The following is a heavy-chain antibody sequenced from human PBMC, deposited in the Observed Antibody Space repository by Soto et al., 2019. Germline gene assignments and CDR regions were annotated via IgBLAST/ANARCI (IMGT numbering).Heavy chain of an antibody. D-gene: IGHD6-6*01. Sequence: ASVKVSCKASGYTFTNYYMHWVRQAPGQGLEWMGGFDPEDGETIYAQKFQGRVTMTEDTSTDTAYMELSSLRSEDTAVYYCATVEYSSSGYYYYGMDVWGQGTTVTVSS. J-gene: IGHJ6*02. CDR2: FDPEDGET. CDR3: ATVEYSSSGYYYYGMDV. V-gene: IGHV1-24*01. CDR1: GYTFTNYY.